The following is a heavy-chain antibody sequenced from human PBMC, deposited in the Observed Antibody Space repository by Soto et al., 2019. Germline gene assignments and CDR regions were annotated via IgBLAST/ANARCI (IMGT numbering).Heavy chain of an antibody. Sequence: LSLTCSVSAGSISRYYWGWVRQSPGEGLEWIAHISYTVDASYNPSLKSRVTISLDTSKNQIALRLMSVTAADTAVYYCVGSLMSRAMESFDYWGQGTLVTVSS. V-gene: IGHV4-59*01. J-gene: IGHJ4*02. CDR2: ISYTVDA. CDR1: AGSISRYY. D-gene: IGHD5-18*01. CDR3: VGSLMSRAMESFDY.